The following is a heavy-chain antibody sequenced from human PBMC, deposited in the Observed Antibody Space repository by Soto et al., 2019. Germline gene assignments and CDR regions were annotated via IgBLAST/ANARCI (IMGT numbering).Heavy chain of an antibody. CDR3: ARDPSRGYSYEELAY. J-gene: IGHJ4*02. V-gene: IGHV1-69*12. Sequence: QVQLVQSGAEVKKPGSSVKVSCKASGGTFSSYAISWVRQAPGQGLEWMGGIIPIFGTANYAQKFQGRVTFTADESTSTAYVELSSLRSEDTAVYYCARDPSRGYSYEELAYWGQGTLVTVSS. CDR2: IIPIFGTA. CDR1: GGTFSSYA. D-gene: IGHD5-18*01.